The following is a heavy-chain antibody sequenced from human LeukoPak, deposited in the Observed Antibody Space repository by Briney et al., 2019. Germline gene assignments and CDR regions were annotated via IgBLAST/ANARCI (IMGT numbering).Heavy chain of an antibody. CDR3: ARRVSSWYFDL. CDR2: IYPGDSDT. Sequence: GESLQISCQGSGYSFTSYWIGWVRQMPGKGLEWMGIIYPGDSDTRYSPSFQGQVTISADKSISTAYLQWNSLKASGTAMYYCARRVSSWYFDLWGRGTLVIVSS. D-gene: IGHD2-15*01. J-gene: IGHJ2*01. V-gene: IGHV5-51*01. CDR1: GYSFTSYW.